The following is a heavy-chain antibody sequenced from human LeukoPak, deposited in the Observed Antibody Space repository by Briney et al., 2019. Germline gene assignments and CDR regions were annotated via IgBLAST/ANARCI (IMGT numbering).Heavy chain of an antibody. CDR3: ARDERFDT. CDR1: GITLSDYW. Sequence: GSLRLSCAASGITLSDYWMYWVRQGPGKGLVHVSRIESDGTRTVYADSVKGRFTISRDNAKNTMYLQMNSLRAEDTAVYYCARDERFDTWGQGTLVTVSS. CDR2: IESDGTRT. J-gene: IGHJ5*02. V-gene: IGHV3-74*03.